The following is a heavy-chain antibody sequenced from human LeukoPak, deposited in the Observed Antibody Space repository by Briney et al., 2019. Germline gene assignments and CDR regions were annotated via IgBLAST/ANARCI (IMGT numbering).Heavy chain of an antibody. V-gene: IGHV3-11*01. D-gene: IGHD6-19*01. CDR2: ISSSGTTI. J-gene: IGHJ4*02. Sequence: GGSLRLSCAASGFTFSDYYMSWIRQAPGKGLEWVSYISSSGTTIYYAASVKGRFTISRDNAKNSLYLQMNSLRAEDTAVYYCARMPVAGDYYFDYWGQGTLVTVSS. CDR3: ARMPVAGDYYFDY. CDR1: GFTFSDYY.